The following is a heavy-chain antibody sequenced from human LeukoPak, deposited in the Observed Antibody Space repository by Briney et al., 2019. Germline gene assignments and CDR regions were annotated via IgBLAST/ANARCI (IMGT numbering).Heavy chain of an antibody. CDR2: IYYSGST. J-gene: IGHJ5*02. CDR1: GGSISSYY. V-gene: IGHV4-59*01. D-gene: IGHD6-19*01. Sequence: PSETLSLTCTVSGGSISSYYWSWIRQPPGKGLEWIGYIYYSGSTNYNPSLKSRVTISVDTSKNQFSLKLSSVTAADTAVYYCARAPAVAGTLWFDPWGQGTLVTVSS. CDR3: ARAPAVAGTLWFDP.